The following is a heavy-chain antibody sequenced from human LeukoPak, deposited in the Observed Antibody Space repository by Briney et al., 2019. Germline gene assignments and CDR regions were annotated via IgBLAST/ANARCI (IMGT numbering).Heavy chain of an antibody. J-gene: IGHJ4*02. Sequence: GGSLRLSCAASGFMFDDSAMHWVRQAPGKGLEWVSGNSWNSGNVDYADSVKGRFTISRDNAKNSLYLQMNSLRAEDMALYYCAKGMDSSGYFPYFDYWGQGTLVTVSS. V-gene: IGHV3-9*03. CDR3: AKGMDSSGYFPYFDY. D-gene: IGHD3-22*01. CDR1: GFMFDDSA. CDR2: NSWNSGNV.